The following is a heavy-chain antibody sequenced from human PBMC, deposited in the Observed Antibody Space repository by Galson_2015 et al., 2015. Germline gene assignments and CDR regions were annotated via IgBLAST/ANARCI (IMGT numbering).Heavy chain of an antibody. Sequence: SETLSLTCTVSGGSISSSSYYWGWIRQPPGKGLEWIGSIYYSGSTYYNPSLKSRVTISVDTSKNQFSLKLSSVTAADTAVYYCARCYDSSGYYNDYFDYWGQGTLVTVSS. CDR1: GGSISSSSYY. V-gene: IGHV4-39*01. D-gene: IGHD3-22*01. CDR3: ARCYDSSGYYNDYFDY. CDR2: IYYSGST. J-gene: IGHJ4*02.